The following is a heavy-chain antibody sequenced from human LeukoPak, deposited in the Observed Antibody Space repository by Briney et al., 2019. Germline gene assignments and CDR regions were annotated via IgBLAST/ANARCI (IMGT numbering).Heavy chain of an antibody. Sequence: SETLSLTCTVSGGSISSSSYYWSWIRQHPGKGLEWIGYIYYSGSTYYNPSLKSRVTISVDTSKNQFSLKLSSVTAADTAVYYCARAYYYDSSGYYWYLDAFDIWGQGTMVTVSS. CDR3: ARAYYYDSSGYYWYLDAFDI. CDR1: GGSISSSSYY. D-gene: IGHD3-22*01. V-gene: IGHV4-31*03. CDR2: IYYSGST. J-gene: IGHJ3*02.